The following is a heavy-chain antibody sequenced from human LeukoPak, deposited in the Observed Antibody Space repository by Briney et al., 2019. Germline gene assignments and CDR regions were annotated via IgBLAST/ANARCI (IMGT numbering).Heavy chain of an antibody. V-gene: IGHV7-4-1*02. CDR1: GYTFINYA. CDR2: INTNTGNP. Sequence: ASVKVSCKASGYTFINYAMNWVRQAPGQGLEWMGWINTNTGNPTYAQGFTGRFVFSLDTSVSTAYLQISSLKAEDTAVYCCARENEPIVVVPAATGPSGYWGQGTLVTVSS. CDR3: ARENEPIVVVPAATGPSGY. D-gene: IGHD2-2*01. J-gene: IGHJ4*02.